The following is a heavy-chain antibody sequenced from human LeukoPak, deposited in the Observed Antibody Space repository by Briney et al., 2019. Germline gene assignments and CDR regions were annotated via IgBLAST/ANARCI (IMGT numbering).Heavy chain of an antibody. Sequence: SETLSLTCTVSGGSISGYYWSWIRQPPGMGLEWIGNIYSGGSANYIPSLKSRVTISVDTSKNHFSLKMTSMTAADTAVYYCARLAGGSGLDYWGQGTLVTVSS. J-gene: IGHJ4*02. D-gene: IGHD6-19*01. V-gene: IGHV4-59*01. CDR2: IYSGGSA. CDR3: ARLAGGSGLDY. CDR1: GGSISGYY.